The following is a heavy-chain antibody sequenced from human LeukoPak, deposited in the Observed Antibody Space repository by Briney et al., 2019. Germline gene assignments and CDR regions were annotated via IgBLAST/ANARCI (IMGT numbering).Heavy chain of an antibody. Sequence: GASVKVSCKASGYTFTGYYMHLVRQAPGQGLEWMGWINPNSGGTNYAQKFQGRVTMTRDTSISTAYMELSRLRSDDTAVYYCAREGIGITGTTSTYYFDYWGQGTLVTVSS. D-gene: IGHD1-7*01. J-gene: IGHJ4*02. CDR3: AREGIGITGTTSTYYFDY. CDR1: GYTFTGYY. V-gene: IGHV1-2*02. CDR2: INPNSGGT.